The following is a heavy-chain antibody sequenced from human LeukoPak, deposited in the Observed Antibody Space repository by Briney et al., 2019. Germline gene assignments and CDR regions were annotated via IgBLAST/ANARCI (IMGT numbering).Heavy chain of an antibody. V-gene: IGHV4-4*07. CDR3: ARDTSGSSGYYYGTFDY. D-gene: IGHD3-22*01. CDR1: GGSFSGYY. J-gene: IGHJ4*02. Sequence: SETLSLTCAVYGGSFSGYYWSWIRQPAGKGLEWIGRIYTSGSTNYNPSLKSRVTISVDTSKNQFSLKLSSVTAADTAVYHCARDTSGSSGYYYGTFDYWGQGTLVTVSS. CDR2: IYTSGST.